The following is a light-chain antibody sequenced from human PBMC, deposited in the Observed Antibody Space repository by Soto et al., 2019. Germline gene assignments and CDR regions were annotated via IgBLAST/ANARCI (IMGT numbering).Light chain of an antibody. J-gene: IGKJ1*01. CDR3: QQYNSYPLT. V-gene: IGKV1-5*03. Sequence: DIQMTQSPSTLSASVGDRVTITCRASQSISSWLAWYQQKPGKAPKLLIYKASSLESRVPSSFSGSGSGTEFTLTISSLQPDEFATYDCQQYNSYPLTVGQGTKVDIK. CDR2: KAS. CDR1: QSISSW.